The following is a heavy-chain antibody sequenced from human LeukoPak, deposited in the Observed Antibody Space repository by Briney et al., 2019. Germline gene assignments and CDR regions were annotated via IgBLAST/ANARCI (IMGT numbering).Heavy chain of an antibody. CDR1: GFTFSSYA. V-gene: IGHV3-23*01. Sequence: PGGSLRLSCAASGFTFSSYAMSWVRQAPGKGLEWVSAISGSGGSTYYADSVKGRFTISRDNSKNALYLQMDSLRAEDTAVYYCAKDRHDSSGYYSDYWGQGTLVSVSS. D-gene: IGHD3-22*01. CDR3: AKDRHDSSGYYSDY. J-gene: IGHJ4*02. CDR2: ISGSGGST.